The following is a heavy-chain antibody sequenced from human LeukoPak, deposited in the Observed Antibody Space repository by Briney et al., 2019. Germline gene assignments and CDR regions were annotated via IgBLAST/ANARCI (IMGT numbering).Heavy chain of an antibody. Sequence: SETLSLTCTVSGYSISSGYYWGWIRQPPGKGLGWIGSIYHSGSTYYNPSLKSRVTISVDTSKNQFSLKLSSVTAADTAVYYCARETAYSTSVYYYMDVWGKGTTVTVSS. CDR1: GYSISSGYY. CDR3: ARETAYSTSVYYYMDV. CDR2: IYHSGST. J-gene: IGHJ6*03. V-gene: IGHV4-38-2*02. D-gene: IGHD6-6*01.